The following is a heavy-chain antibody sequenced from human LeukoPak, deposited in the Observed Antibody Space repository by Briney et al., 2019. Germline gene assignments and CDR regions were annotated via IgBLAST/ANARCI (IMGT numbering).Heavy chain of an antibody. CDR2: IYSGGAA. Sequence: GGSLRLSCAASGFTVSSTHMGWVRQAPGKGLEWVSGIYSGGAAYYPDSVKGRFTISRELPKNTMYLQMNDLRAEDTAVYYCARVAVAYFDYWGQGPLVTVSS. V-gene: IGHV3-66*01. D-gene: IGHD6-19*01. J-gene: IGHJ4*02. CDR1: GFTVSSTH. CDR3: ARVAVAYFDY.